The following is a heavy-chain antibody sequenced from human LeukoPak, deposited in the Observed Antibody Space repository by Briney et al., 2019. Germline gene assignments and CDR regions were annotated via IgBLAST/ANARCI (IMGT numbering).Heavy chain of an antibody. D-gene: IGHD5-18*01. CDR3: ARDSYGLDY. Sequence: PGGSLRLSCAVSGFTFSSYAMHWVRQAPGKGLEWVAVIWYDGSNKYYADSVKGRFTISRDNSKNTLYLQMNRLRAEDTAVYYCARDSYGLDYWGQGTLVTVSS. J-gene: IGHJ4*02. V-gene: IGHV3-33*01. CDR1: GFTFSSYA. CDR2: IWYDGSNK.